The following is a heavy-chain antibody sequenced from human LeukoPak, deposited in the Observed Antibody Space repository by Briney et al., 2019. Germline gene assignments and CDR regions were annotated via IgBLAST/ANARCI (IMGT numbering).Heavy chain of an antibody. V-gene: IGHV5-51*01. CDR1: GYNFTSYW. Sequence: GESLKISCEGSGYNFTSYWIAWVRQMPGKGLEWMGMIWPGDSDTRYSPSFQGQVTISADKSISTAFLQWSSLKASDTAMYYCARQIQPAPGELVSLWGQGTLVTVSA. CDR2: IWPGDSDT. D-gene: IGHD3-10*01. CDR3: ARQIQPAPGELVSL. J-gene: IGHJ4*02.